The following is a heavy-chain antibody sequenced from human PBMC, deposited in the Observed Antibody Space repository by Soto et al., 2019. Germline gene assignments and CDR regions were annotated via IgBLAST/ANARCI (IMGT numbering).Heavy chain of an antibody. Sequence: QVQLQQWGAGLLKPSETLSLTCAVYGGSFSGYYWSWIRQPPGKGLEWIGEINHSGSTNYNPSLKCRVPISIDSSTNQFSRKLTSVTAADTAVYYCARVHRYSRSWYGWFHPWGQGTLVTVSS. D-gene: IGHD6-13*01. CDR3: ARVHRYSRSWYGWFHP. CDR2: INHSGST. V-gene: IGHV4-34*01. CDR1: GGSFSGYY. J-gene: IGHJ5*02.